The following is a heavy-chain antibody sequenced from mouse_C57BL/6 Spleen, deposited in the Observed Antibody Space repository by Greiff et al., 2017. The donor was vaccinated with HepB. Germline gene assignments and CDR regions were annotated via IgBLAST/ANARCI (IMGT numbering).Heavy chain of an antibody. Sequence: QVQLQQPGAELVKPGASVKMSCKASGYTFTSYWITWVKQRPGQGLEWIGDIYPGSGSTNYNEKFKSKATLTVDTSSSTAYMQLSSLTSEDSAVYYCARGPYYYGSSPYWYFDAWGTGTTVTVSS. CDR1: GYTFTSYW. D-gene: IGHD1-1*01. CDR3: ARGPYYYGSSPYWYFDA. V-gene: IGHV1-55*01. CDR2: IYPGSGST. J-gene: IGHJ1*03.